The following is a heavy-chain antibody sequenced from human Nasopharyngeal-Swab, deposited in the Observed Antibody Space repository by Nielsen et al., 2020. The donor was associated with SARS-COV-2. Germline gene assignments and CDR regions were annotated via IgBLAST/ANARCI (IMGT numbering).Heavy chain of an antibody. J-gene: IGHJ4*02. D-gene: IGHD1-26*01. CDR2: IWYDGSN. V-gene: IGHV3-33*03. CDR1: GFTFSSYG. CDR3: AVGAAQVDY. Sequence: GGSLRLSCAASGFTFSSYGMHWVRQAPGKGLEWVAVIWYDGSNNVDSVKGRFTISRDNAKNSLYLQMNSLRAEDTAVYYCAVGAAQVDYWGQGTLVTVSS.